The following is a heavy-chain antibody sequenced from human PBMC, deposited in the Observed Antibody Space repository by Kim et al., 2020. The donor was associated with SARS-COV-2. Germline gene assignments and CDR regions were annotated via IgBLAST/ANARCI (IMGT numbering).Heavy chain of an antibody. CDR3: ARYYYDSSGYYSNAFDI. CDR1: GYSFTSYW. CDR2: IDPSDSYT. Sequence: GESLKISCKGSGYSFTSYWISWVRQMPGKGLEWMGRIDPSDSYTNYSPSFQGHVTISADKSISTAYLQWSSLKASDTAMYYCARYYYDSSGYYSNAFDIWGQGTMVTVSS. D-gene: IGHD3-22*01. V-gene: IGHV5-10-1*01. J-gene: IGHJ3*02.